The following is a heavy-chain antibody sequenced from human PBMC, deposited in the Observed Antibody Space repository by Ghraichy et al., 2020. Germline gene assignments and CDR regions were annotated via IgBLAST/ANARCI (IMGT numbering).Heavy chain of an antibody. CDR1: GFTVSSNY. D-gene: IGHD2-8*01. CDR3: ARDHARIDYYYYGMDV. CDR2: IYSGGST. Sequence: GGSLRLSCAASGFTVSSNYMSWVRQAPGKGLEWVSVIYSGGSTYYADSVKGRFTISRDNSKNTLYLQMNSLRAEDTAVYYCARDHARIDYYYYGMDVWGQGTTVTVSS. V-gene: IGHV3-66*01. J-gene: IGHJ6*02.